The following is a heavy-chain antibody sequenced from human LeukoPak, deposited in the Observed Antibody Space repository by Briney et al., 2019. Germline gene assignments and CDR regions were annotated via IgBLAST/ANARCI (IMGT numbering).Heavy chain of an antibody. Sequence: SETLSLTCAVYGGSFSGYYWSWIRQPPEKGLEWIGEINHGGSTNYNPSLKSRVTISVDTSKNQFSLKLSSVTAADTAVYYCARGHYSNFYYFDYWGQGTLVTVSS. V-gene: IGHV4-34*01. D-gene: IGHD4-11*01. CDR1: GGSFSGYY. CDR2: INHGGST. J-gene: IGHJ4*02. CDR3: ARGHYSNFYYFDY.